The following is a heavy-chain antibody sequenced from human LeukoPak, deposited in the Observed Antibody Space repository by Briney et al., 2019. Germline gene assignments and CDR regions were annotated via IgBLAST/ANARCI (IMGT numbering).Heavy chain of an antibody. CDR2: INHSGST. V-gene: IGHV4-34*01. D-gene: IGHD2-2*01. CDR1: GGSFSGYY. Sequence: SETLSLTCAVYGGSFSGYYWSWIRQPPGKGLEWIGEINHSGSTNYNPPLKSRVTISVDTSKNQFSLKLSSVTAADKAVYYCARAVAYLGYCSSNSCYPRRGPNGSNCFDRWGQGTLVTASS. CDR3: ARAVAYLGYCSSNSCYPRRGPNGSNCFDR. J-gene: IGHJ5*02.